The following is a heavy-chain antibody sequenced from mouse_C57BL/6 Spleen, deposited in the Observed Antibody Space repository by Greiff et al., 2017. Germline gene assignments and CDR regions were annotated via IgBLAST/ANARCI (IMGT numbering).Heavy chain of an antibody. CDR3: ARAYGNYPFFDY. V-gene: IGHV5-4*01. J-gene: IGHJ2*01. CDR2: ISDGGSYT. CDR1: GFTFSSYA. D-gene: IGHD2-1*01. Sequence: EVHLVESGGGLVKPGGSLKLSCAASGFTFSSYAMSWVRQTPEKRLEWVATISDGGSYTYYPDNVKGRFTISRDNAKNNLYLQMSHLKSEDTAMYYCARAYGNYPFFDYWGQGTTLTVSS.